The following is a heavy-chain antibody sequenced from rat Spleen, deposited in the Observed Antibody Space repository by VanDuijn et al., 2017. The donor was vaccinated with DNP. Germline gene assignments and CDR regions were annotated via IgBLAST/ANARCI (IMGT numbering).Heavy chain of an antibody. V-gene: IGHV5-27*01. CDR1: GFTFSNYG. CDR3: TTNYA. J-gene: IGHJ4*01. Sequence: EVQLVESGGGLVQPGRSLKLSCAASGFTFSNYGMAWVRQAPTKGLEWVASITNSGGSTYYRDSVKGRFTISRDNAKSTLYLQMDSLRSEDTATYYCTTNYAWGKGTSVTVSS. CDR2: ITNSGGST. D-gene: IGHD1-11*01.